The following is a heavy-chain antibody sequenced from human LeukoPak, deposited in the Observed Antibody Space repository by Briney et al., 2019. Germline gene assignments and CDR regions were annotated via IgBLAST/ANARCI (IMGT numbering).Heavy chain of an antibody. Sequence: GGSLRLSCAASGFTVSSNYMSWVRQAPGKGLEWVSVIYSGGSTYYADSVKGRFTISRDNSKNTLYLQMNSLRAEDTAVYYCARAVWGYYDGSAYGDAFDIWGQGTMVTVSS. V-gene: IGHV3-53*05. J-gene: IGHJ3*02. CDR1: GFTVSSNY. CDR3: ARAVWGYYDGSAYGDAFDI. CDR2: IYSGGST. D-gene: IGHD3-22*01.